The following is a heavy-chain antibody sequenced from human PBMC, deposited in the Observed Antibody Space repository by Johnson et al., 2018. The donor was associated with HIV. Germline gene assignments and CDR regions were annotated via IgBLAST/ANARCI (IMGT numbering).Heavy chain of an antibody. CDR3: SKNRDYGDGDGFDM. D-gene: IGHD4-17*01. CDR2: LKSRTDGETA. CDR1: GFTFTNAW. Sequence: VQLVESGGGLVKPGGSLRLSCAASGFTFTNAWMHWVRQAPGKGLEWVGRLKSRTDGETADYAAPVKGRFTISRDDSKTTLYLQMNSLASEDTAVYYCSKNRDYGDGDGFDMWGQGTMVTVSS. V-gene: IGHV3-15*01. J-gene: IGHJ3*02.